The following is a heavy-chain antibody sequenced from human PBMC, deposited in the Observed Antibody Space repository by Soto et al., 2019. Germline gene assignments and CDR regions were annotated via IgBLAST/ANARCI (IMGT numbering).Heavy chain of an antibody. D-gene: IGHD6-19*01. J-gene: IGHJ4*02. Sequence: PSETLSLTCTVSGGSLSSHYWTWIRQSPGKGLEWIGYVYFSGNTNYKSSLLGRVTISVDTSKNQFSLDLNSVTATDTAVFYCALTPPIEVAGPDFWGQGTLVTVSS. V-gene: IGHV4-4*08. CDR2: VYFSGNT. CDR1: GGSLSSHY. CDR3: ALTPPIEVAGPDF.